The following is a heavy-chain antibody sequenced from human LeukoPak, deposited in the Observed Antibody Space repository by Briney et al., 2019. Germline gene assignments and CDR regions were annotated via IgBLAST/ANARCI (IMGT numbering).Heavy chain of an antibody. V-gene: IGHV4-38-2*02. CDR2: IYHSGST. CDR1: GYSISSGYY. CDR3: ARFTTGTTLDAFDI. D-gene: IGHD1-1*01. J-gene: IGHJ3*02. Sequence: PSETLSLTCTVSGYSISSGYYWGWIRQLPGKGLGWIGSIYHSGSTYYNPSPKSRVTISVDTSKNQFSLKLSSVTAADTAVYYCARFTTGTTLDAFDIWGQGAMVTVSS.